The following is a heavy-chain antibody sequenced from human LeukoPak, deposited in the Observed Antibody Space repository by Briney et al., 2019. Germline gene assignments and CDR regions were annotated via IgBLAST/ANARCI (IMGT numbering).Heavy chain of an antibody. CDR3: ARGGYCSSTSCYGPVWLPPQRRLGNWFDP. CDR1: GGSISSSNW. Sequence: SETLSLTCAVSGGSISSSNWWSWVRQPPGKGLEWIGEIYHSGSTNYNPSLKSRVTISVDTSKNQFSLKLSSVTAADTAVYYCARGGYCSSTSCYGPVWLPPQRRLGNWFDPWGQGTLVTVSS. J-gene: IGHJ5*02. D-gene: IGHD2-2*01. V-gene: IGHV4-4*02. CDR2: IYHSGST.